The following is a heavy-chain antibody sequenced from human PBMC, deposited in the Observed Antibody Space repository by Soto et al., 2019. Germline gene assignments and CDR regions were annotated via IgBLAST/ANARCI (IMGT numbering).Heavy chain of an antibody. CDR1: GDTFNSYL. D-gene: IGHD7-27*01. Sequence: QVQLVQSGAEVKRPGSSVKVSCESSGDTFNSYLISWVRQAPGQGLEWMGGIIPIIRLTHYAQRFQGRVTISALSSAGTAYMELTNLGFEDTALYYCARESLGAKGADHWGQGTLVTVSS. V-gene: IGHV1-69*17. CDR3: ARESLGAKGADH. CDR2: IIPIIRLT. J-gene: IGHJ4*02.